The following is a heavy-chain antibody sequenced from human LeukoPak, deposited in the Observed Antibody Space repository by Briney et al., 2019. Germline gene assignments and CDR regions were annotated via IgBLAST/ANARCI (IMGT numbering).Heavy chain of an antibody. D-gene: IGHD2-15*01. CDR3: AKQLGYCSDGSCYFPY. V-gene: IGHV3-23*01. Sequence: GGSLRLSCAASEFDFSSHAMSWVRQAPGKGLEWVSAISNNGGYTYYADSVQGRFTISRDNSKSTLCLQMNSLRAEDTAVYYCAKQLGYCSDGSCYFPYWGQGTLVTVSS. CDR1: EFDFSSHA. CDR2: ISNNGGYT. J-gene: IGHJ4*02.